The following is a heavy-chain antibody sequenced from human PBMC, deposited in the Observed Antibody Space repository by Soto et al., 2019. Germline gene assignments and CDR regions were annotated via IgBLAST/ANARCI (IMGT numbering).Heavy chain of an antibody. V-gene: IGHV3-23*01. D-gene: IGHD1-1*01. J-gene: IGHJ4*02. CDR3: AKASTGTTFVFHY. CDR2: ISGGGGST. CDR1: GFTFSSYA. Sequence: GGSLRLSCAASGFTFSSYAMSWVRQAPGKGLEWVSAISGGGGSTYYADYVKGRFTISRDNSKNMLYLQMNSLRAEDTAVYYCAKASTGTTFVFHYWGQGTLVTVSS.